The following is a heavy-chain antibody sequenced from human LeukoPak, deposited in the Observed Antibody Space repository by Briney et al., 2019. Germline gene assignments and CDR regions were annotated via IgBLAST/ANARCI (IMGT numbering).Heavy chain of an antibody. Sequence: ASVKVSCKASGYTFTGYYMHWVRQAPGQGLEWMGWINPNSGGTNHAQKFQGRVTMTRDTSISTAYMELSRLRSDDTAVYYCARVLDYGDFHVDYWGQGTLVTVSS. D-gene: IGHD4-17*01. CDR2: INPNSGGT. CDR3: ARVLDYGDFHVDY. V-gene: IGHV1-2*02. J-gene: IGHJ4*02. CDR1: GYTFTGYY.